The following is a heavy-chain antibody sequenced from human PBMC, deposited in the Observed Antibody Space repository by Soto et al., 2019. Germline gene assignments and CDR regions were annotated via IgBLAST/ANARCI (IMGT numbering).Heavy chain of an antibody. CDR2: ISGSGGST. CDR3: AKSQGIAAAGASRSRVYYFDY. D-gene: IGHD6-13*01. CDR1: GFTFSSYA. V-gene: IGHV3-23*01. J-gene: IGHJ4*02. Sequence: GGSLRLSCAASGFTFSSYAMSWVRQAPGKGLEWVSAISGSGGSTYYADSVKGRFTISRDNSKNTLYLQMNSLRAEDTAVYYCAKSQGIAAAGASRSRVYYFDYWGQGTLVTVSS.